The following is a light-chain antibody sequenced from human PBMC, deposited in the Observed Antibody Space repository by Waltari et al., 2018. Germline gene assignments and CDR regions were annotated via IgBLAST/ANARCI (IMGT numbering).Light chain of an antibody. V-gene: IGLV3-1*01. CDR1: KLGDRY. CDR3: QTWDSSSNFV. Sequence: SFELTQPPSVSVSAGPTATISCSGAKLGDRYTSWYQQKPGQSPVVVISQDKKRPPGIPERFSGSNSGNTATLTISGTQATDEADYYCQTWDSSSNFVFGTGTTVSVL. J-gene: IGLJ1*01. CDR2: QDK.